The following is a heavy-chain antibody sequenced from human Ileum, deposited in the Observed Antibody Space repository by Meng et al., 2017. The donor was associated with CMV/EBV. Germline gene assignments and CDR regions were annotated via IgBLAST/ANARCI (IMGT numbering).Heavy chain of an antibody. V-gene: IGHV2-5*02. CDR1: GFSFSTRGVG. J-gene: IGHJ4*02. CDR2: IYWDEDK. D-gene: IGHD3-16*01. Sequence: HITLKASGPTLVKPTQNLTLTCTFSGFSFSTRGVGVGWIRQPPGKALEWLALIYWDEDKGYSPSLKRRLTITKDTSKNQVVLTMTNVDPVDTATYFCARSLYYSSYYFDYWGQGTLVTVSS. CDR3: ARSLYYSSYYFDY.